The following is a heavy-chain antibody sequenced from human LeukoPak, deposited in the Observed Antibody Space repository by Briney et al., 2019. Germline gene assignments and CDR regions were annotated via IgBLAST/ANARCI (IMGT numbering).Heavy chain of an antibody. CDR2: INPSGGST. Sequence: GASLKVSCKASGYTFTSYYMHWVRQAPGQGLEWMGIINPSGGSTSYAQKFQGRVTMTRDTSTTTVYMELSSLRSEDTAVYYCARVMTDYFDYWGQGTLVTVSS. CDR1: GYTFTSYY. V-gene: IGHV1-46*03. D-gene: IGHD3-16*01. J-gene: IGHJ4*02. CDR3: ARVMTDYFDY.